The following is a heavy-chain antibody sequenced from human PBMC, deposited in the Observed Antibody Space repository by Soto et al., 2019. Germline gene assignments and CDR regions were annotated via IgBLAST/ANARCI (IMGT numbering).Heavy chain of an antibody. V-gene: IGHV3-23*01. CDR2: ISGSGGST. CDR3: ARYIPGVRYYGMDV. D-gene: IGHD5-18*01. CDR1: GFTFSSYA. Sequence: PGGSLRLSCAASGFTFSSYAMSWVRQAPGKGLEWVSAISGSGGSTYYADSVKGRCTISRDNSKNTLYLQMNSLRAEDTAVYYCARYIPGVRYYGMDVWGQGTTVNGSS. J-gene: IGHJ6*02.